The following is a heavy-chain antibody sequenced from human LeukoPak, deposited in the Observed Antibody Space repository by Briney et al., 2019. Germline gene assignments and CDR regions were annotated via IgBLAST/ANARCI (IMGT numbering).Heavy chain of an antibody. V-gene: IGHV3-33*01. Sequence: QPGRSLRLSCAASGFTFSSYGMHWVRQAPGKGLEWVAVIWYDGSNKYYADSVKGRFTISRDNSKNTLCLQMNSLRAEDTAVYYCARSRVGYCSSTTCLGFFQHWGQGTLVTVSS. CDR3: ARSRVGYCSSTTCLGFFQH. CDR2: IWYDGSNK. CDR1: GFTFSSYG. D-gene: IGHD2-2*01. J-gene: IGHJ1*01.